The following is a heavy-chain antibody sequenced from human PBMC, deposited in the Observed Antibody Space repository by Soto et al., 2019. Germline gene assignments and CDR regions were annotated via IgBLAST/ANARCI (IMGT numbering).Heavy chain of an antibody. J-gene: IGHJ5*02. V-gene: IGHV3-23*01. CDR3: AKNPYDSSGYHPNWFDP. Sequence: PGGSLRLSCAASGFTFSSYAMSWVRQAPGKGLEWVSAISGSGGSTYYADSVKGRFTISRDNSKNTLYLQMNSLRAEDTAVYYCAKNPYDSSGYHPNWFDPWGQGTLVTVSS. D-gene: IGHD3-22*01. CDR2: ISGSGGST. CDR1: GFTFSSYA.